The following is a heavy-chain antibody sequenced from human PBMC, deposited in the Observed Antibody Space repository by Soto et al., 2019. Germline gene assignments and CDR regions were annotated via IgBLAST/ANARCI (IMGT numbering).Heavy chain of an antibody. V-gene: IGHV3-7*03. CDR2: IKQDGSEK. CDR3: ARSQYSSGWYASDY. D-gene: IGHD6-19*01. Sequence: EVQLVESGGGLVQPGGSLRLSCAASGFIFSTSWMSWVRQAPGKGLEWVANIKQDGSEKYYVDSVKGRFTISRDNAKNSLYLQMNSLRADDTAVYYCARSQYSSGWYASDYWGQGTLVTVSS. CDR1: GFIFSTSW. J-gene: IGHJ4*02.